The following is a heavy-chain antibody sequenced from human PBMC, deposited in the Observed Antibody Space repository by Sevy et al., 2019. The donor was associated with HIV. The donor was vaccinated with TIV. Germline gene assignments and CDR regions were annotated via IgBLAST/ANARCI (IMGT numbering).Heavy chain of an antibody. CDR3: ARDGIRRDYYHGMDV. Sequence: SETLSLTCTVSGDSISSGNHWWSWIRQPAGKGLEWIGRIYTSGRTIYNPVLRSRVTMSVDTSTNQFFLNLNSVTAADTAVYYCARDGIRRDYYHGMDVWCQGTTVTVSS. CDR1: GDSISSGNHW. D-gene: IGHD1-26*01. J-gene: IGHJ6*02. CDR2: IYTSGRT. V-gene: IGHV4-61*02.